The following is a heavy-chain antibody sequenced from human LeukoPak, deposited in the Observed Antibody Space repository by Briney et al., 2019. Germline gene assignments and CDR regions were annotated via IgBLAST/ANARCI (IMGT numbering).Heavy chain of an antibody. CDR2: MYYSGST. D-gene: IGHD5-24*01. CDR1: GGSISSYY. Sequence: SETLSLTCTVSGGSISSYYWSWIRQPPGNGLEWIGYMYYSGSTNYNPSLNSRVTISVDTSKNQFSLKLSSVTAADTAVYYCARGIGDGYNHPFDYWGQGTLVTVSS. CDR3: ARGIGDGYNHPFDY. J-gene: IGHJ4*02. V-gene: IGHV4-59*01.